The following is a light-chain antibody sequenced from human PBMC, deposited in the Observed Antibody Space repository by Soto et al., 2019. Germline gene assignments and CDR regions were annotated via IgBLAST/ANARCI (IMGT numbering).Light chain of an antibody. J-gene: IGLJ1*01. Sequence: QSVLTQPASVSGSPGQSITISCTGSNSDIGAYNYVSWYQQHPGKAPKLIIYEVIYRPSGISNRFSGSKSGNTAPLTISGLQADDEADYYCSSYTGTTTLGVFGSGTKVTVL. CDR2: EVI. CDR3: SSYTGTTTLGV. V-gene: IGLV2-14*01. CDR1: NSDIGAYNY.